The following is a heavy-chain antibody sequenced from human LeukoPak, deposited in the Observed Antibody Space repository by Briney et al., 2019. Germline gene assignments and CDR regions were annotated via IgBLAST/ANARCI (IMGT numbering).Heavy chain of an antibody. D-gene: IGHD2-15*01. CDR1: GYTFTSYD. Sequence: ASVKVSCKASGYTFTSYDINWVRQATGQGLEWMGWMNPNSGNTGYAQKFQGRVTMTRNTSISTAYMELSSLRSEDTAVYYCARVRCSGGSCPYYYYYYYMDVWGKGTTVTVSS. V-gene: IGHV1-8*01. CDR3: ARVRCSGGSCPYYYYYYYMDV. J-gene: IGHJ6*03. CDR2: MNPNSGNT.